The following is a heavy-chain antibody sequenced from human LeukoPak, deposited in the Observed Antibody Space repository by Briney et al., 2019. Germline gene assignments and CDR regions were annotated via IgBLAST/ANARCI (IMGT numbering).Heavy chain of an antibody. V-gene: IGHV4-59*01. CDR1: GGSISSYY. J-gene: IGHJ5*02. CDR3: ARGYGDYDGWFDP. CDR2: IYYSGST. Sequence: SETLSLTCTVSGGSISSYYWSWIRQPPGKGLEWIGYIYYSGSTNYNPSLKSRVTISVDTSKNQFSLKLSSVTAADTAVYYCARGYGDYDGWFDPWGQGTLVTVSS. D-gene: IGHD4-17*01.